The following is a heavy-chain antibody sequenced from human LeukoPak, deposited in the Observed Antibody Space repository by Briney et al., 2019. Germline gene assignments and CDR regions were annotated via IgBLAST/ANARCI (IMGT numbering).Heavy chain of an antibody. J-gene: IGHJ4*02. CDR3: ARDPAGLWFGGY. CDR1: GFTFSDHY. CDR2: TRNKANSYTT. Sequence: GGSLRLSCAASGFTFSDHYMDWVRQAPGKGLEWVGRTRNKANSYTTEYAASVKGRFTISRDDSKNSLYLQMNSLKTEDTAVYYCARDPAGLWFGGYWGQGTLVTVSS. D-gene: IGHD3-10*01. V-gene: IGHV3-72*01.